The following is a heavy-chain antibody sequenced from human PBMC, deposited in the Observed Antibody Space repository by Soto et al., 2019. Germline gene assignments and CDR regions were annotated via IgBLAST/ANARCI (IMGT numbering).Heavy chain of an antibody. Sequence: SVKVSCKASGGTFSSYAISWVRQAPGQGLEWMGGIIPIFGTANYAQKFQGRVTITADESTSTAYMELSSLRSEDTAAYYCARHYDFWSGYYPPSPDYYYYYGMDVWGQGTTVTVSS. CDR3: ARHYDFWSGYYPPSPDYYYYYGMDV. CDR2: IIPIFGTA. CDR1: GGTFSSYA. D-gene: IGHD3-3*01. V-gene: IGHV1-69*13. J-gene: IGHJ6*02.